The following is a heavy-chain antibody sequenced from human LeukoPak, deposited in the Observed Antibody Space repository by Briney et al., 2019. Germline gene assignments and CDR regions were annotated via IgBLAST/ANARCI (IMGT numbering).Heavy chain of an antibody. D-gene: IGHD6-19*01. V-gene: IGHV4-4*07. CDR1: GGSISSYY. CDR3: ARDGSGWPNYYYYYGMDV. CDR2: IYTSGST. Sequence: SETLSLTCTVSGGSISSYYWSWIRQPAGKGLEWIGRIYTSGSTYYNPSLKSRVTMSVDTSKNQFSLKLSSVTAADTAVYYCARDGSGWPNYYYYYGMDVWGQGTTVTVSS. J-gene: IGHJ6*02.